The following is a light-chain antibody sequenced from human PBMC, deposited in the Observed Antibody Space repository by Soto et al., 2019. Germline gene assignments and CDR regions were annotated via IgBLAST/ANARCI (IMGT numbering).Light chain of an antibody. Sequence: DIEMTQSPSTLSASVGDRVTITCRASQSITTWLAWYQQKPGKAPKLLIYKATNVQTGVPSRFSGSGSGTEFSLTIIILQPEDFAIYYCQQYNDYQYTFGQGTKLEIK. CDR2: KAT. CDR3: QQYNDYQYT. J-gene: IGKJ2*01. V-gene: IGKV1-5*03. CDR1: QSITTW.